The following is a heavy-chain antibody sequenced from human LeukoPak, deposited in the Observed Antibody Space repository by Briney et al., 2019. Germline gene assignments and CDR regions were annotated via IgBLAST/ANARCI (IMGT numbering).Heavy chain of an antibody. J-gene: IGHJ4*02. V-gene: IGHV4-59*08. CDR2: IYYSGST. CDR3: ARQRDALYYFDS. Sequence: SETLSLTCTVSGGSIRRYYWSWIRQPPGKGLEWIGYIYYSGSTNYNPSLKSRLTISVDTSKNQFSLKLSSVTAADTAAYYCARQRDALYYFDSWGQGTLVTVSS. CDR1: GGSIRRYY. D-gene: IGHD5-24*01.